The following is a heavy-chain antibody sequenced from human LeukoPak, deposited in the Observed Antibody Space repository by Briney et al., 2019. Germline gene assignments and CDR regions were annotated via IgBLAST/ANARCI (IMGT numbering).Heavy chain of an antibody. V-gene: IGHV3-23*01. CDR3: AKDIVSTSCYGFDY. Sequence: GGSLRLSCAASGFTFSSYAMSWVRQAPGKGLEWVSAISGSGGSTYYADSVKGRFTISRDNSKNTLYLQMNSLRAEDTAVYYWAKDIVSTSCYGFDYWGQGTLVTVSS. D-gene: IGHD2-2*01. CDR1: GFTFSSYA. CDR2: ISGSGGST. J-gene: IGHJ4*02.